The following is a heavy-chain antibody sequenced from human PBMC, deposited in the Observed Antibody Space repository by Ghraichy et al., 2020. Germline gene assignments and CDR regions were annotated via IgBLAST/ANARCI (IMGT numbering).Heavy chain of an antibody. V-gene: IGHV1-2*02. CDR3: ASHYDFWSGYNRGYYYMDV. CDR2: INPNSGGT. J-gene: IGHJ6*03. Sequence: ASGKVSCKASGYTFTGYYMHWVRQAPGQGLEWMGWINPNSGGTNYAQKFQGRVTMTRDTSISTAYMELSRLRSDDTAVYYCASHYDFWSGYNRGYYYMDVWGKGTTVTVSS. CDR1: GYTFTGYY. D-gene: IGHD3-3*01.